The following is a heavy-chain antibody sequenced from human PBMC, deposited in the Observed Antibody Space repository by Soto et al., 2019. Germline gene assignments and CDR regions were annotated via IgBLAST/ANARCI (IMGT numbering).Heavy chain of an antibody. CDR2: IWYDGSNK. J-gene: IGHJ6*02. CDR3: AREGLRDYGDYYYYGMDV. CDR1: GFTFSSYG. D-gene: IGHD4-17*01. V-gene: IGHV3-33*01. Sequence: HPGGSLRLSCAASGFTFSSYGMHWVRQAPGKGLEWVAVIWYDGSNKYYADSVKGRFTISRDNSKNTLYLQMNSLRAEDTAVYYCAREGLRDYGDYYYYGMDVWGQGTTVTVSS.